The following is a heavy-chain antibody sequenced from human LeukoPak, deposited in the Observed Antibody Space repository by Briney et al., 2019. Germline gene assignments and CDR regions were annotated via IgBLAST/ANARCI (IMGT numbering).Heavy chain of an antibody. D-gene: IGHD2-15*01. J-gene: IGHJ4*02. Sequence: PSETLSLTCTVSGGSISSYYWSWIRQPPGKGLEWIGYIYSSGSTNYNPSLKSRVTISVDTSNNQFSLKLSSVTAADTAVYYCARHGYCSSGSCWGLDSWSQGTLVTVSS. CDR2: IYSSGST. CDR3: ARHGYCSSGSCWGLDS. V-gene: IGHV4-59*08. CDR1: GGSISSYY.